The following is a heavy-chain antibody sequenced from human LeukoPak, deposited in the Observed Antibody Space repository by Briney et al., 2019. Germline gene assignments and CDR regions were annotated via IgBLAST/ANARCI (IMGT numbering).Heavy chain of an antibody. CDR1: SGSISSHY. D-gene: IGHD2-15*01. Sequence: SETLSLTCTVSSGSISSHYWSWIRQPPGKGLEWIGYIYYSGSTDYNPSLKSRVTISVDTSNNKFSLKLTSLTAADTAVYYCVRHLSAGRPAFDIWGQGTMVTVSS. CDR2: IYYSGST. V-gene: IGHV4-59*08. J-gene: IGHJ3*02. CDR3: VRHLSAGRPAFDI.